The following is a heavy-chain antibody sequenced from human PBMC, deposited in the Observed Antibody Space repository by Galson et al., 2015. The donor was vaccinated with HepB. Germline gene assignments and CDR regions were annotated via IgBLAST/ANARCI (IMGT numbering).Heavy chain of an antibody. D-gene: IGHD6-19*01. Sequence: SLRLSCAASGFSFSSYWKSWVRQAPGKGLEWVANIKQDGSEKYYVDSVKGRFTISRDNAKNSLYLQMNSLRAEDTALYYCAKAYSGWYGGENYFDYWGQGTLVTVSS. CDR3: AKAYSGWYGGENYFDY. J-gene: IGHJ4*02. CDR1: GFSFSSYW. V-gene: IGHV3-7*05. CDR2: IKQDGSEK.